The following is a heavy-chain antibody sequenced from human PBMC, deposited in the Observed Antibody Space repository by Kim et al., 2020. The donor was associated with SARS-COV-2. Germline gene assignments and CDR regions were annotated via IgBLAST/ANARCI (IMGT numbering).Heavy chain of an antibody. CDR3: ARGRSEYQLPSLYYYYYMDV. V-gene: IGHV4-34*01. Sequence: SETLSLTCAVYGGSFSGYYWSWIRQPPGKGLEWIGEINHSGSTNYNPSLKSRVTISVDTSKNQFSLKLSSVTAADTAVYYCARGRSEYQLPSLYYYYYMDVWGKGTKVTV. CDR2: INHSGST. CDR1: GGSFSGYY. D-gene: IGHD2-2*01. J-gene: IGHJ6*03.